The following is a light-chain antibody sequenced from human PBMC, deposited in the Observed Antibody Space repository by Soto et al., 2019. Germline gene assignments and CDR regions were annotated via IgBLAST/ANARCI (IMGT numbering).Light chain of an antibody. CDR1: SSDIGTYNL. CDR3: CSYAGSTTWL. V-gene: IGLV2-14*02. Sequence: QSALTQPASVSGSPGQSITISCTGTSSDIGTYNLVSWYQQHPGEAPKVMIYEGRERPSGVSKRFSGSKSGNTASLTISGLQAEDEADYYCCSYAGSTTWLFGGGTKLTVL. CDR2: EGR. J-gene: IGLJ3*02.